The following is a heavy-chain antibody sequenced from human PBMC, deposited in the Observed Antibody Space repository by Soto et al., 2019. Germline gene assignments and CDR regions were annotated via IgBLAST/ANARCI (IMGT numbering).Heavy chain of an antibody. CDR2: IWYDGSNK. D-gene: IGHD6-6*01. J-gene: IGHJ4*02. CDR1: GFTFSSYG. CDR3: ARDQSSSCPYYFDY. Sequence: QVQLVESGGGVVQPGRSLRLSCAASGFTFSSYGMHWVRQAPGKGLEWVAVIWYDGSNKYYADSGKGRFTISRDNSKNSLYLQKNSLRAEDTAVYYCARDQSSSCPYYFDYWGQGTLGTVSS. V-gene: IGHV3-33*01.